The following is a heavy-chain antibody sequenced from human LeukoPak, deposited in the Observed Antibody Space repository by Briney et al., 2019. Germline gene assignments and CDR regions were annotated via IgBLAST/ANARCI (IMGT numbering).Heavy chain of an antibody. J-gene: IGHJ4*02. D-gene: IGHD5-12*01. Sequence: GGSLRLSCAASGFTFSTFAMSWVRQAPGKGLEWVSYVHGSGTATYYADSVKGRFTISRDNSDNTLYLQMNSLRAEGTAIYYCAKTSRANSGYDSPFDYWGQGTLVTVSS. CDR1: GFTFSTFA. CDR2: VHGSGTAT. CDR3: AKTSRANSGYDSPFDY. V-gene: IGHV3-23*01.